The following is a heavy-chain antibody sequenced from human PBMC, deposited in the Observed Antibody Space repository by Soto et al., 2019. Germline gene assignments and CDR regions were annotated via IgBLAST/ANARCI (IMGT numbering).Heavy chain of an antibody. J-gene: IGHJ4*01. V-gene: IGHV3-11*01. CDR3: ARKPDFYTAMVYEF. D-gene: IGHD5-18*01. CDR2: ISGIGNTV. CDR1: GFTFSDFY. Sequence: GGSLRLSCVASGFTFSDFYMPWIRQAPGKPLEWLSRISGIGNTVNYADSVRGRFTFSRDNAKNSMYVEMTGLSAEDTAVYYCARKPDFYTAMVYEFWGPGTLVTVSS.